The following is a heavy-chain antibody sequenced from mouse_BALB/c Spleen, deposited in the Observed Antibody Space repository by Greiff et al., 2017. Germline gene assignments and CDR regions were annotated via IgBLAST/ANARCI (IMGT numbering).Heavy chain of an antibody. J-gene: IGHJ3*01. CDR3: ARSRQLGPAWFAY. Sequence: EVQLQESGPELVKPGASVKISCKASGYTFTDYNMHWVKQSHGKSLEWIGYIYPYNGGTGYNQKFKSKATLTVDNSSSTAYMELRSLTSEDSAVYYCARSRQLGPAWFAYWGQGTLVTVSA. D-gene: IGHD3-2*01. V-gene: IGHV1S29*02. CDR2: IYPYNGGT. CDR1: GYTFTDYN.